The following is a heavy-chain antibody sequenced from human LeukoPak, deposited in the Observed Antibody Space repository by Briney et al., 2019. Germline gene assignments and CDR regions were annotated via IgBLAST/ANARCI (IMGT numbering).Heavy chain of an antibody. V-gene: IGHV1-2*02. CDR1: GCSFNDKY. J-gene: IGHJ5*02. CDR3: ARAGGRSWFDP. Sequence: ASVEVSCKASGCSFNDKYLHWVRRAPGQGLEWMGSINPNSGGTNYAQKFQGRVTMTTDTSMSTAYMELSRLTSDDTAVYYCARAGGRSWFDPWGQGTLVTVSS. CDR2: INPNSGGT.